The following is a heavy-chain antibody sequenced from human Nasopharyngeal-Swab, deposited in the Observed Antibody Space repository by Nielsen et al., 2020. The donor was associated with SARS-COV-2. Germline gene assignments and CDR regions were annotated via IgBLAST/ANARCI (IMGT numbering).Heavy chain of an antibody. J-gene: IGHJ4*02. V-gene: IGHV4-59*01. Sequence: WIRQPPGKGLEWIGYIYYSGSTSYNPSPKSRVTISVDTSKNQFSLKLSSVTAADTAVYYCARKVGPWGYSTSWGQGTLVTVSS. CDR3: ARKVGPWGYSTS. D-gene: IGHD6-13*01. CDR2: IYYSGST.